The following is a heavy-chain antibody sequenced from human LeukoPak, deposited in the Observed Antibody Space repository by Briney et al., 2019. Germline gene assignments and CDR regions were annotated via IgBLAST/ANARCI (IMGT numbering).Heavy chain of an antibody. CDR2: IIPIFGTA. Sequence: GSSVKVSCKASGGTFSSYAISWVRQAPGQGLEWMGGIIPIFGTANYAQKFQGRVTITTDESTSTAYMELSSLGSEDTAVYYCARVRTVAATRVYYYYYYMDVWGKGTTVTVSS. CDR1: GGTFSSYA. D-gene: IGHD2-15*01. J-gene: IGHJ6*03. V-gene: IGHV1-69*05. CDR3: ARVRTVAATRVYYYYYYMDV.